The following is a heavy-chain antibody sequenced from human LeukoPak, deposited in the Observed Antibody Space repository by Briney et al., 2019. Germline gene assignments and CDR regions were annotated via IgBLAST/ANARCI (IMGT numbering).Heavy chain of an antibody. V-gene: IGHV4-59*12. CDR2: TYYSGIT. Sequence: SETLSLTCTVSDGSMSSYYWSWIRQTPGKGLEWIGCTYYSGITYYNPSLKSRVTISVDMSKNQFSLKLTSVTAADTALYYCARSGSGWGTLDSWGRGTLITVSS. J-gene: IGHJ4*02. D-gene: IGHD6-19*01. CDR3: ARSGSGWGTLDS. CDR1: DGSMSSYY.